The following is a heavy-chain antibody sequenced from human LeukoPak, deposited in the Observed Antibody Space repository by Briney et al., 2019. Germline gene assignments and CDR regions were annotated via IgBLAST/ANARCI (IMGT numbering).Heavy chain of an antibody. V-gene: IGHV3-7*01. CDR2: IKRDGSEK. CDR1: GFTFSSYW. J-gene: IGHJ4*02. CDR3: ARDVLYVRVFDY. Sequence: GGSLRLSCAASGFTFSSYWMSRVRQAPGKGLEWVANIKRDGSEKYYVDSVKGRFTISRDNAKNSLYLQMNSLRAEDTAVYYCARDVLYVRVFDYWGQGTLVTVSS. D-gene: IGHD3-16*01.